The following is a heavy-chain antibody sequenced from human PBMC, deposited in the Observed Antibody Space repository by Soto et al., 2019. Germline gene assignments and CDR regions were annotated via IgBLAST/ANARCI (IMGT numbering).Heavy chain of an antibody. V-gene: IGHV4-59*01. CDR1: GGSISSYY. Sequence: SETLSLTCTVSGGSISSYYWSWIRQPPGKGLEWIGYIYYSGSTNYNPSLKSRVTISVDTSKNQFSLKLSSVTAADTAVYYCARVAPRYCSSTSCYAYYYYGMDVWGQGTTVTVSS. CDR3: ARVAPRYCSSTSCYAYYYYGMDV. CDR2: IYYSGST. D-gene: IGHD2-2*01. J-gene: IGHJ6*02.